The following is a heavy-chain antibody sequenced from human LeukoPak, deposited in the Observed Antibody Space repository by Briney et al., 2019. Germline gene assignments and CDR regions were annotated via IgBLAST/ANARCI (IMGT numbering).Heavy chain of an antibody. V-gene: IGHV4-39*01. CDR1: GGSISSSSYY. J-gene: IGHJ4*02. CDR2: INYSGST. Sequence: SETLSLTCTVSGGSISSSSYYWGWIRQPPGKGLEWIGSINYSGSTYYNPSLKRRVTISVDTSKNQFSLRLSSGTAADTAVYYCARRVAAAENFDYWGQGTLVTVSS. D-gene: IGHD6-13*01. CDR3: ARRVAAAENFDY.